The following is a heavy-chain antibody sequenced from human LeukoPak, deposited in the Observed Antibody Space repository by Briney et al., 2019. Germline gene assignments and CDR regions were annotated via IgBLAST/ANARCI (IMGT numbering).Heavy chain of an antibody. D-gene: IGHD1-26*01. V-gene: IGHV1-8*01. CDR1: GYTFTSYD. Sequence: GASVKVSCKASGYTFTSYDINWVRQATGQGLEWMGWMNPNSGNTGYAQKFQGRVTMTRNTSISTAYMELSSLRSEDTAVYYCARSKGELPPFDYWGQGTLVTVSS. J-gene: IGHJ4*02. CDR3: ARSKGELPPFDY. CDR2: MNPNSGNT.